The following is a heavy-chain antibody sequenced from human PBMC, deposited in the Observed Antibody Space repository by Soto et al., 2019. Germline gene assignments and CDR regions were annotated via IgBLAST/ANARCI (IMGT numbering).Heavy chain of an antibody. Sequence: QVQLVQSGAEEKKPGASVKVSCKASGYTFTSYAMHWVRQAPGQRLEWMGWINAGNGNTKYSQKFQGRVTITRATSASTAYMELSSLRSEDTAVYYCARGSEGQQQWLARGSHFVYWGQVTLVTVSS. CDR2: INAGNGNT. CDR3: ARGSEGQQQWLARGSHFVY. J-gene: IGHJ4*02. V-gene: IGHV1-3*05. CDR1: GYTFTSYA. D-gene: IGHD6-19*01.